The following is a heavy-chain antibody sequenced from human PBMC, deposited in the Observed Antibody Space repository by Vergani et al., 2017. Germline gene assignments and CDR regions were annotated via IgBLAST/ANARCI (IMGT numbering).Heavy chain of an antibody. CDR3: AGTYYDILTGLAYYYYGMDV. Sequence: QVQLVQSGAEVKKPGSSVKVSCKASGGTFSSYAISWVRQAPGQGLEWMGRIIPIFGTANYAQKFQGRVTITADESTSTAYMELSSLRSEDTAVYYCAGTYYDILTGLAYYYYGMDVWSQGTTVTVSS. V-gene: IGHV1-69*13. D-gene: IGHD3-9*01. CDR1: GGTFSSYA. J-gene: IGHJ6*02. CDR2: IIPIFGTA.